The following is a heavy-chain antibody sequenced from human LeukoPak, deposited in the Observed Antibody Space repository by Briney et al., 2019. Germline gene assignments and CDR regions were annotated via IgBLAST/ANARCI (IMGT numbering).Heavy chain of an antibody. J-gene: IGHJ4*02. CDR3: ARGGRRYYDSSGYDFDY. V-gene: IGHV4-4*07. Sequence: SETLSLTCTVSGGSISSYYWSWIRQPAGKGLEWIGRIYTSGSTNYNPSLKSRVTISVDKSKNQFSLKLSSVTAADTAVYYCARGGRRYYDSSGYDFDYWGQGTLVTVSS. CDR1: GGSISSYY. CDR2: IYTSGST. D-gene: IGHD3-22*01.